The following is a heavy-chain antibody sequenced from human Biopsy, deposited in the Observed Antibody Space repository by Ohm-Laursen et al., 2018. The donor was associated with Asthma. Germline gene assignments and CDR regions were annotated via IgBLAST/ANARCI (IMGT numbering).Heavy chain of an antibody. J-gene: IGHJ4*02. CDR1: GGSMSSSSYS. Sequence: GTLSLTCTVSGGSMSSSSYSWGWIRQPPGKGLDWIGSISYTGNTDIPSLRSRVTLSVDTSKNNFSLKLPSVTAADTAVFYCARHWNWGSFFDYWGQGMLVTVSS. CDR3: ARHWNWGSFFDY. D-gene: IGHD7-27*01. V-gene: IGHV4-39*01. CDR2: ISYTGNT.